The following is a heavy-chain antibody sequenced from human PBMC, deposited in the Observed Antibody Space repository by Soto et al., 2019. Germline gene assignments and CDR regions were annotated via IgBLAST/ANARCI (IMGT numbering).Heavy chain of an antibody. Sequence: KESGPTLVKPTQTLTLTCPFSGFSLSGGGVGVAWIRQPPGKALEWLALIYWNDDKRYRPSLKSSLTISKDTSKNQVVLTMTNVNPVDTATYYCAQRVDFSSAYNYWGQGTLVIVSS. V-gene: IGHV2-5*01. CDR3: AQRVDFSSAYNY. CDR1: GFSLSGGGVG. CDR2: IYWNDDK. D-gene: IGHD3-3*01. J-gene: IGHJ4*02.